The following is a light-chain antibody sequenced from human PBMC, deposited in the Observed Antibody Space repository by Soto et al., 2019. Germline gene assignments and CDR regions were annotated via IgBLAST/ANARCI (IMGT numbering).Light chain of an antibody. CDR2: DVS. CDR3: SSYTTSNTRQIV. V-gene: IGLV2-14*01. Sequence: QSALTQPASVSGSPGQSITISCTGTSSDVGGYNYVSWYQQHPGTAPKFMIYDVSNRPSGVSNRFSGSKSGNTASVTISGLQAEDEADYYCSSYTTSNTRQIVFGTGTKLTVL. J-gene: IGLJ1*01. CDR1: SSDVGGYNY.